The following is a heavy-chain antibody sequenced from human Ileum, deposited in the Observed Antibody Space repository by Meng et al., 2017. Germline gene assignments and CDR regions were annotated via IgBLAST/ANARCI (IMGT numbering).Heavy chain of an antibody. CDR1: GFTFRSYG. CDR3: ARYVVSGSPIRMAWGY. CDR2: IWYDGTNE. D-gene: IGHD1-26*01. Sequence: QVQLVESGGDVVQPGRSLRLSCAASGFTFRSYGMQWVRQAPGKGLEWVALIWYDGTNEKYADSVKGRFTISRDNSKNTLYLQMNSLRADDTAVYYCARYVVSGSPIRMAWGYWGQGTLVTVSS. V-gene: IGHV3-33*01. J-gene: IGHJ4*02.